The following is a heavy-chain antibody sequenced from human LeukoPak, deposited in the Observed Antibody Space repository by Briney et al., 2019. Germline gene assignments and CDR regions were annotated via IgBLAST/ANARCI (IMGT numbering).Heavy chain of an antibody. CDR2: IKQDGSEK. V-gene: IGHV3-7*01. CDR3: ARERGSGSYHPFDP. J-gene: IGHJ5*02. D-gene: IGHD3-10*01. Sequence: GGSLRLSCVASGFTFSSYWMSWVRQTPGKGLEWVANIKQDGSEKNYVDSVKGRFTISRDKNSLYPQMNSLRADDTAVYYCARERGSGSYHPFDPWGQGTLATVSS. CDR1: GFTFSSYW.